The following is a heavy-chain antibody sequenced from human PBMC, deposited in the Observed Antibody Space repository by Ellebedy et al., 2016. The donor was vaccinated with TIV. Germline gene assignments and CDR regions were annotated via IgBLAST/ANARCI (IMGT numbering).Heavy chain of an antibody. J-gene: IGHJ5*02. CDR1: GYTFTDYD. CDR3: ARRIATSDTVWFDP. CDR2: MQPKSGNT. D-gene: IGHD5-18*01. Sequence: AASVKVSCKASGYTFTDYDINWVRQASGQGLEWMGWMQPKSGNTGYAQNFQDRVAMTRDTSISTAYMELSRLTSEDTAIYYCARRIATSDTVWFDPWGQGTLVIVSS. V-gene: IGHV1-8*01.